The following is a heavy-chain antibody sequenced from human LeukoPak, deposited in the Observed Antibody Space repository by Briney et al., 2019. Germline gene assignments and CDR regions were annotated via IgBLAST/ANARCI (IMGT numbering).Heavy chain of an antibody. J-gene: IGHJ5*02. V-gene: IGHV4-38-2*01. Sequence: SETLSLTCAVSGYSISSGYYWGWIRPPPGKGLEWIGSIYHSGSTYYNPSLKSRVTISVDTSKNQFSLKLSSVTAADTAVYYCARGLYGTLTTWGQGTLVTVSS. D-gene: IGHD2/OR15-2a*01. CDR2: IYHSGST. CDR1: GYSISSGYY. CDR3: ARGLYGTLTT.